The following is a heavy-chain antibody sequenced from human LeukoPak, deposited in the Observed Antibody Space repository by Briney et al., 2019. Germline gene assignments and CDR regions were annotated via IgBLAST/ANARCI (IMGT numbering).Heavy chain of an antibody. Sequence: ESGPTLVKPTQTLTLTCTFSGFSLSTSGVGVAWIRQPPGKALEWLALIYWDDDKRYSPSLKSRLTITKDTSKSQVVLTMTNMDPVDTATYYCAHSGSPIYAFDIWGQGTMVTVSS. CDR2: IYWDDDK. V-gene: IGHV2-5*02. CDR3: AHSGSPIYAFDI. D-gene: IGHD3-3*01. J-gene: IGHJ3*02. CDR1: GFSLSTSGVG.